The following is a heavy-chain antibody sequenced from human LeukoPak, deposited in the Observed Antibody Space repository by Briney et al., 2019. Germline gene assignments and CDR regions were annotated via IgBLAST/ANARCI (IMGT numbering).Heavy chain of an antibody. Sequence: PGGSLRLSCVASGFGFSDYFMNWFRQVPGKGLEWVAYISSSGTNEHYADSVRGRFTVSRDNAKNSLFLQMNSLRAEDTAVYYCAREIDLGGYTGYYGMDVWGQGTTVTVSS. CDR2: ISSSGTNE. CDR1: GFGFSDYF. J-gene: IGHJ6*02. V-gene: IGHV3-11*01. CDR3: AREIDLGGYTGYYGMDV. D-gene: IGHD3-16*01.